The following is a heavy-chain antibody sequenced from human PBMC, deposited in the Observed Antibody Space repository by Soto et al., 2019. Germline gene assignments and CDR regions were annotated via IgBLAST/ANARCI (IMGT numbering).Heavy chain of an antibody. CDR2: ITSDTKTI. V-gene: IGHV3-48*02. D-gene: IGHD6-19*01. CDR1: GFTFSVYS. Sequence: EVQLVESGGDLVQRGGSLRLSCVASGFTFSVYSMNWVRQAPGKGLEWFSYITSDTKTIKYADSVKGRFTISRDNAKNSVYLQMNSXRDEXTXVYYCARSVEGHFDYWGQGTVVTVSS. CDR3: ARSVEGHFDY. J-gene: IGHJ4*02.